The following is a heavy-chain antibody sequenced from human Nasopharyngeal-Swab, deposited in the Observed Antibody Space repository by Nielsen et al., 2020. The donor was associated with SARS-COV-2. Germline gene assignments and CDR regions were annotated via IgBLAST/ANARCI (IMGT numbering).Heavy chain of an antibody. D-gene: IGHD3-10*01. CDR2: VKQDGGEK. V-gene: IGHV3-7*01. CDR3: VRDESGAFDI. CDR1: GFTFTTYS. Sequence: GVLKISCAASGFTFTTYSMTWVRQAPGQGLEWVANVKQDGGEKFYLDSVKGRLTISRDNAKSSLYLQMTSLRAEDTAVYYCVRDESGAFDIWGQGTMVTVSS. J-gene: IGHJ3*02.